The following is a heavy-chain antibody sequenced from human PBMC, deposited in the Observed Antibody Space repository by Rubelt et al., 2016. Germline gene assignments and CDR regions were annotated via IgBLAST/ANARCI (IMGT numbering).Heavy chain of an antibody. CDR3: ASMYSSSWYRGWFDP. CDR1: GYTFTSYG. CDR2: ISAYNGNT. J-gene: IGHJ5*02. Sequence: QVQLVQSGAEVKKPGASVKVSCKASGYTFTSYGISWVRQAPGQGLEWMGWISAYNGNTNYAQKLQGRVTRTTDTSTRTAYMGLRSLRSDDTAVYYCASMYSSSWYRGWFDPWGQGTLVTVSS. D-gene: IGHD6-13*01. V-gene: IGHV1-18*01.